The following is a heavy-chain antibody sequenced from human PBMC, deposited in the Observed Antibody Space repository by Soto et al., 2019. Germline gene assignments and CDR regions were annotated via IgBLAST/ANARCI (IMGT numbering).Heavy chain of an antibody. CDR1: GFIFDDYA. D-gene: IGHD3-22*01. CDR3: AKGAHYYDDSGYRFDY. Sequence: GGSLRLSCAASGFIFDDYAMYWVRQAPGKGLEWVAEISWNSGRINYADSVRGRFTISRDNAKNSLYLQMNSLRSDDTAFYYCAKGAHYYDDSGYRFDYWGQGA. V-gene: IGHV3-9*01. J-gene: IGHJ4*02. CDR2: ISWNSGRI.